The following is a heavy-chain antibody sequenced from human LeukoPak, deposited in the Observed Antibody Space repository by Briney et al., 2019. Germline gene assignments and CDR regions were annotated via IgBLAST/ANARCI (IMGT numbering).Heavy chain of an antibody. CDR1: GGSISTSY. V-gene: IGHV4-59*01. CDR2: IYYSGYT. J-gene: IGHJ4*02. Sequence: PSETLSLTCTVSGGSISTSYWSWIRQPPGKGLEWIGYIYYSGYTNYNPSLKSQVTMSVDTSKNQFSLKLSSVTAADTAVYYCARGQSTGTTAQPDYWGQGTLVTVSS. D-gene: IGHD1-1*01. CDR3: ARGQSTGTTAQPDY.